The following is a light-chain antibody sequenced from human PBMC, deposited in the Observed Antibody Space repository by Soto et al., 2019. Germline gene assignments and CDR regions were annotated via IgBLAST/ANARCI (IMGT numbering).Light chain of an antibody. V-gene: IGKV3-11*01. Sequence: EIVLTQSPATLSFSPGERATLSCRASHSVGSFLAWYQQKPGQAPRLLIYDTSIRATGIPARFSGSGSGTDFTLTISSLEPEDFAVYYCQQRNSWPPTFTFGQGTRLEI. J-gene: IGKJ5*01. CDR1: HSVGSF. CDR3: QQRNSWPPTFT. CDR2: DTS.